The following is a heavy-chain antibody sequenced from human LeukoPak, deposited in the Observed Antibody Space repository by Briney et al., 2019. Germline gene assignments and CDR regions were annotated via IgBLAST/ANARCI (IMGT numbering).Heavy chain of an antibody. CDR3: ARGDSSGWISRF. J-gene: IGHJ4*02. D-gene: IGHD6-19*01. CDR2: IYTSGST. CDR1: GGSISSGSYY. Sequence: SETLSLTCTVSGGSISSGSYYWRWVRQPAGKGLEWIGRIYTSGSTNYNPSLKSRVTISVDTSKNQFSLKLSSVTAADTAVYYCARGDSSGWISRFWGQGTLVTVSS. V-gene: IGHV4-61*02.